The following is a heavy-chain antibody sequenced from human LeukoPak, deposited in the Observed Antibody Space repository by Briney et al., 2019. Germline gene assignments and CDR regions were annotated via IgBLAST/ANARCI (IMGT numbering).Heavy chain of an antibody. D-gene: IGHD3-22*01. CDR2: INPNSGGT. J-gene: IGHJ6*02. V-gene: IGHV1-2*02. CDR3: ARDYDSSGYYGAWYYYGMDV. CDR1: GYTFTGYY. Sequence: GASVKVPCKASGYTFTGYYMHWVRQAPGQGLEWMGWINPNSGGTNYAQKFQGRVTMTRDTSISTAYMELSRLRSDDTAVYYCARDYDSSGYYGAWYYYGMDVWGQGTTVTVSS.